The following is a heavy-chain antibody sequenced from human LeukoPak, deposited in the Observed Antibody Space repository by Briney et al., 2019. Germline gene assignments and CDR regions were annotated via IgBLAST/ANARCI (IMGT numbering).Heavy chain of an antibody. J-gene: IGHJ4*02. CDR3: ARDRGYCSGGSCYGPHDY. V-gene: IGHV1-69*13. CDR2: IIPIFGTA. D-gene: IGHD2-15*01. CDR1: GGTFSSYA. Sequence: SVKVSCKASGGTFSSYAISWVRQAPGQGLEWMGGIIPIFGTANYAQNFQGRLTITADESTSTAYMELSSLRSEDTAVYYCARDRGYCSGGSCYGPHDYWGQGTLVTVSS.